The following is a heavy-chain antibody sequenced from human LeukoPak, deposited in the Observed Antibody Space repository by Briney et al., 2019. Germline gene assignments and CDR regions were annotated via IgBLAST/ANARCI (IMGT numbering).Heavy chain of an antibody. Sequence: PGGSLRLSCAASGFTFSTYWMSWVRQAPGKGLEWVANIQQDGSEKYYVDSVKGRFTISRDNAKNSLYLQMNSLRSEDTAVYYCARDNSVRDEAWWFNPWGQGTLVTVSS. CDR2: IQQDGSEK. CDR3: ARDNSVRDEAWWFNP. CDR1: GFTFSTYW. J-gene: IGHJ5*02. D-gene: IGHD5-24*01. V-gene: IGHV3-7*03.